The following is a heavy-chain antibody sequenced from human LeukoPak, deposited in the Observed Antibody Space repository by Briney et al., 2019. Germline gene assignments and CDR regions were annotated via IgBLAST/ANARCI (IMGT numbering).Heavy chain of an antibody. CDR1: GFTFRSYA. D-gene: IGHD6-13*01. CDR3: ARDHPAAGLDY. J-gene: IGHJ4*02. V-gene: IGHV3-30-3*01. CDR2: ISYDGSNK. Sequence: GSLRISCAASGFTFRSYAMHWVRQAPGKGLEWVAVISYDGSNKYYADSVKGRFTISRDNSKNTLYLQMNSLRAEDTAVYYCARDHPAAGLDYWGQGTLVTVSS.